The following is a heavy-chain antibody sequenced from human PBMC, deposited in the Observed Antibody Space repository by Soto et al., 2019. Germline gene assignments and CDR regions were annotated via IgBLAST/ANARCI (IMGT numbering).Heavy chain of an antibody. D-gene: IGHD2-15*01. CDR3: TRDESQSCGNLGCYHVDY. CDR1: GYTFNTYL. CDR2: TNAYSGES. J-gene: IGHJ4*02. Sequence: VQLLQSGSEMRKPGASVRISCKASGYTFNTYLISGMSWVRQAPGQGLEWVGWTNAYSGESNNAGKFEGRITLTADKSTNTVYLELSRLGPDDSAVYFCTRDESQSCGNLGCYHVDYWGQGKLVTVSS. V-gene: IGHV1-18*04.